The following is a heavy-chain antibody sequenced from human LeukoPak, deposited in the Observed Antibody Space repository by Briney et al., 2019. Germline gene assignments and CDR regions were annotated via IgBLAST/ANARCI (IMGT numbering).Heavy chain of an antibody. CDR3: ARARFLDI. D-gene: IGHD3-3*01. V-gene: IGHV4-38-2*02. J-gene: IGHJ6*04. Sequence: SETLSLTCTVSGYSISSGYYWGWIRQPPGKGLEWIGSIYHSGSTYYNPSLKSRVTISVDRSKNQFSLKLSSVTAADTAVYYCARARFLDIWGKGTTVTVSS. CDR1: GYSISSGYY. CDR2: IYHSGST.